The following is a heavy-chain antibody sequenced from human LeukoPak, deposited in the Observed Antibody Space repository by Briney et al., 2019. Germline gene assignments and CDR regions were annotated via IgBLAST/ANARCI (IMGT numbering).Heavy chain of an antibody. CDR1: GFSINNYW. V-gene: IGHV3-74*01. CDR2: INDDGTST. CDR3: ARQNHYGLGV. Sequence: GALRLSCAASGFSINNYWMQWVRQAPGKWLVWVSRINDDGTSTIYADSVKGRFTISRDNAKNTLYLKMNSLRAEDTAVYYCARQNHYGLGVWGQGTTVTVSS. J-gene: IGHJ6*02.